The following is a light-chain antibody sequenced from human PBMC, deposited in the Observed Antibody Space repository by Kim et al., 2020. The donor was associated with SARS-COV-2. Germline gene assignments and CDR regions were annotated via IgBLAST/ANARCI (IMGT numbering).Light chain of an antibody. J-gene: IGKJ1*01. V-gene: IGKV3-20*01. CDR3: KQYSNSPGT. Sequence: APAERAARSCRASQSGGSNYLAWYQQKPGQTPRLLIYGASSRATGIPDRFSGSGSGTDFTLTISRLESEDFAVYYCKQYSNSPGTFGQGTKVDIK. CDR1: QSGGSNY. CDR2: GAS.